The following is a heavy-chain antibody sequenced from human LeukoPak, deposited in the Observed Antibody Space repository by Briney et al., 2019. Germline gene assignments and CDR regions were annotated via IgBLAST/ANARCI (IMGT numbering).Heavy chain of an antibody. CDR1: GYTFSNFD. Sequence: ASVKVSCKASGYTFSNFDISWVRQAPGQGLEWMGWISDSNGNTNYAQKLQGRVTMTTDTSTSTAYMELRSLRSDDTAVYYCSRRGDFLDYWGQGTLVTVSA. CDR3: SRRGDFLDY. J-gene: IGHJ4*02. V-gene: IGHV1-18*01. D-gene: IGHD4-17*01. CDR2: ISDSNGNT.